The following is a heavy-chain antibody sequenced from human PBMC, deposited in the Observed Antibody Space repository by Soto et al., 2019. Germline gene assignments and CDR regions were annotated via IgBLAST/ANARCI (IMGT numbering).Heavy chain of an antibody. D-gene: IGHD3-16*01. CDR3: ARGSELWGTAYFDY. CDR2: INHSGST. Sequence: QVQLQQWGAGLLKPSETLSLTCAVYGGSFSGYFWSWIRQPPGKGLEWIGEINHSGSTNYNPSLKSRVTISVDTSKNQFSLKLSSVTAADTAVYYCARGSELWGTAYFDYWGQGTLVTVSS. CDR1: GGSFSGYF. J-gene: IGHJ4*02. V-gene: IGHV4-34*01.